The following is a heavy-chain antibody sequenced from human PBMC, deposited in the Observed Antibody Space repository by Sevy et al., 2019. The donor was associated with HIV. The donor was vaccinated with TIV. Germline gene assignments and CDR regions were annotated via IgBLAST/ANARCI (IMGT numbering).Heavy chain of an antibody. Sequence: ASVKVSCKVSGYTLTKLSIHWVRQAPGKGLEWMGYFDPQEGETIYAQRFQGRLTMTMDTSTDTAYMELSSLTSEDTAVYYCATVGLRYYSGSSSYEGDRLDPWGQGTQVTVSS. V-gene: IGHV1-24*01. J-gene: IGHJ5*02. D-gene: IGHD2-15*01. CDR2: FDPQEGET. CDR1: GYTLTKLS. CDR3: ATVGLRYYSGSSSYEGDRLDP.